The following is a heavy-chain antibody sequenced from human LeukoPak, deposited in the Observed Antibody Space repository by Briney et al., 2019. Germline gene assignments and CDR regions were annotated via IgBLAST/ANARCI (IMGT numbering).Heavy chain of an antibody. CDR3: ARGKPSIFGVVIIDDWFDP. CDR1: GGSFSGYY. J-gene: IGHJ5*02. D-gene: IGHD3-3*01. V-gene: IGHV4-34*01. Sequence: PSETLSLTCAVYGGSFSGYYWSWIRQPPGKGLEWIGEINHSGSTNYNPSLESRVTISVDTSKNQFSLKLSSVTAADTAVYYCARGKPSIFGVVIIDDWFDPWGQGTLVTVSS. CDR2: INHSGST.